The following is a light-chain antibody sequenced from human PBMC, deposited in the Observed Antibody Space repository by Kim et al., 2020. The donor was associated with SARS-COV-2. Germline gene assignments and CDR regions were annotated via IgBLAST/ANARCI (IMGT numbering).Light chain of an antibody. CDR1: RAIDSSY. Sequence: CLSPGDSPTLSCSASRAIDSSYLAWYQHKHGQAPRLLIFGTSTRATAIPDRCSGSGSGTDFTLTISRLGPEDFAVYYCHQYDRSTTFGGGTKLEI. CDR3: HQYDRSTT. CDR2: GTS. V-gene: IGKV3-20*01. J-gene: IGKJ4*01.